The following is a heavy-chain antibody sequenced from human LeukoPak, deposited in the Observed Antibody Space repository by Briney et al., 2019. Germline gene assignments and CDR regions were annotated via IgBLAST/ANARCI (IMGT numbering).Heavy chain of an antibody. CDR1: GFTFSSYW. Sequence: GGSLRLSCAAPGFTFSSYWMSWVRQAPGKGLEWVANIKQDGSEKYYVDSVKGRFTISRDNAKNSLYLQMNSLRAEDTAVYYCARSSTAAYDYWGQGTLVTVSS. V-gene: IGHV3-7*01. CDR2: IKQDGSEK. J-gene: IGHJ4*02. CDR3: ARSSTAAYDY. D-gene: IGHD6-6*01.